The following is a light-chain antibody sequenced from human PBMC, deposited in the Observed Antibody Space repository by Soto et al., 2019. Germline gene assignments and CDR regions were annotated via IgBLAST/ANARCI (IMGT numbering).Light chain of an antibody. J-gene: IGLJ1*01. V-gene: IGLV2-8*01. CDR2: EVN. CDR1: SSDVGGYNY. Sequence: QSFLTQPPSASVSPGQSVAISCSGTSSDVGGYNYVSWYQQHPGKAPKLMIYEVNKRPSGVPDRFSGSKSGNTASLTVSGLQAEDEADYYCSSYAGSSNVFGTGTKVTVL. CDR3: SSYAGSSNV.